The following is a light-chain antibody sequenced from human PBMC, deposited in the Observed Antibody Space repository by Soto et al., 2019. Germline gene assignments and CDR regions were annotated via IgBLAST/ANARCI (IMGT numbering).Light chain of an antibody. CDR2: DAT. Sequence: EIVLTQSPVTLSLALEERATLSCRASQSVNTDLACYQQKPGQAPRLLLYDATTTGTGIPARFSGSGCGTDFTLTISSLQPEDFAVYYCQQRSNWPPRITFGQGTRLEI. CDR3: QQRSNWPPRIT. CDR1: QSVNTD. V-gene: IGKV3-11*01. J-gene: IGKJ5*01.